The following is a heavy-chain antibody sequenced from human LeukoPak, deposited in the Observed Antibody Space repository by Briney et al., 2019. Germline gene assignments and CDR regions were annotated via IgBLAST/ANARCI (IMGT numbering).Heavy chain of an antibody. V-gene: IGHV3-23*01. J-gene: IGHJ4*02. CDR1: GFTFSSYA. CDR3: AKPLEKYTYGGNFDY. Sequence: GGSLRLSCEASGFTFSSYAMSWVRQAPGKGLAWVSVISSSADSTYYADSVKGRFTISRDNSKNTLYLQMNNLRAEDTAVYCCAKPLEKYTYGGNFDYWGQGLLVTVSS. CDR2: ISSSADST. D-gene: IGHD4-23*01.